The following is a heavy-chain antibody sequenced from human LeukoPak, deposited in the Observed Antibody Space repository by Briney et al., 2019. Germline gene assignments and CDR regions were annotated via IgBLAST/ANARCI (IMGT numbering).Heavy chain of an antibody. CDR1: GGSISSYY. Sequence: SETLSLTCTVSGGSISSYYWSWIRQPPGKGLEWIGYIYYSGSTNYNPSLKSRVTISVDTSKNQFSLKLSSVTAADTAVYYCATTGYSSSWYPPDYWGQGTQVTVSS. J-gene: IGHJ4*02. V-gene: IGHV4-59*08. CDR3: ATTGYSSSWYPPDY. CDR2: IYYSGST. D-gene: IGHD6-13*01.